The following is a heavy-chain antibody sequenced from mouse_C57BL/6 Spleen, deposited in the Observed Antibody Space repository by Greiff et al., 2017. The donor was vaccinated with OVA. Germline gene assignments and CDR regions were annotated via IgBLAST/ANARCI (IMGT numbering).Heavy chain of an antibody. J-gene: IGHJ3*01. CDR2: INPNNGGT. Sequence: VQLKQSGPELVKPGASVKIPCKASGYTFTDYNMDWVKQSHGKSLEWIGDINPNNGGTIYNQKFKGKATLTVDKSSSTAYMELRSLTSEDTAVYYCARKGFTEGFAYWGQGTLVTVSA. CDR3: ARKGFTEGFAY. D-gene: IGHD1-1*01. CDR1: GYTFTDYN. V-gene: IGHV1-18*01.